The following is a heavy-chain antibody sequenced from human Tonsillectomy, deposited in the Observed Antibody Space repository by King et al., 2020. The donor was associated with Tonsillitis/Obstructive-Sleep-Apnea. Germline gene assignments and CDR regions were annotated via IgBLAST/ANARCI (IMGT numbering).Heavy chain of an antibody. V-gene: IGHV3-30*04. CDR3: ERDLGEYQLLYRDYYYGMDV. Sequence: VQLVESGGGVVQPGRSLRLSCAASGFTFSSYAMHWVRQAPGKGLEWVAVISYDGSNKYYADSVKGRFTISRDNSKNTLYLQMNSLRAEDTAVYYCERDLGEYQLLYRDYYYGMDVWGQGTTVTVSS. J-gene: IGHJ6*02. CDR1: GFTFSSYA. D-gene: IGHD2-2*02. CDR2: ISYDGSNK.